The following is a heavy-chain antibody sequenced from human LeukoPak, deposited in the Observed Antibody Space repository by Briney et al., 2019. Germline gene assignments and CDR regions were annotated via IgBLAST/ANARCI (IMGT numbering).Heavy chain of an antibody. CDR2: ISTSSITI. CDR1: GFTFSSYS. Sequence: GGSRRLSCAASGFTFSSYSMNWVRQAPWKGLEWVSYISTSSITIYYADSVKGRFTISRDNSKNSLYLQMNSLRTEDTALYYCAKAGSRSSGWYGYYGMDVWGQGTTVTVSS. CDR3: AKAGSRSSGWYGYYGMDV. J-gene: IGHJ6*02. V-gene: IGHV3-48*04. D-gene: IGHD6-19*01.